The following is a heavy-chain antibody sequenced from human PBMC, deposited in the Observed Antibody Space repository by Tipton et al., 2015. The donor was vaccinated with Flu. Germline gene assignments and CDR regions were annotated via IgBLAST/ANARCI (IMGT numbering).Heavy chain of an antibody. CDR3: ARESPTNTMARGVTLDAFDI. V-gene: IGHV4-39*07. J-gene: IGHJ3*02. D-gene: IGHD3-10*01. CDR1: GGSVSSSPYY. Sequence: TLSLTCTVSGGSVSSSPYYWGWVRRSPGKGLEWIGTIDYSGSTYYNPSLKSRVTMSVDTSKNQFSLKLSSVTAADTAVYYCARESPTNTMARGVTLDAFDIWGQGTMVTVSS. CDR2: IDYSGST.